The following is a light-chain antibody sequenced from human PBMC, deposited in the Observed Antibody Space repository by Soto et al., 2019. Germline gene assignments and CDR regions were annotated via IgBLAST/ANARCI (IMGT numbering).Light chain of an antibody. Sequence: QSALTQPPSASGSPGQSVTISCTGTSSDVGGYDYVSWYQQHPGKAPKLMIYEVSKRPSGVPDRFSASKSGNTASLTVSGLQAEDEAYYYCSSYAGSNILVFGGGTKLTVL. CDR3: SSYAGSNILV. CDR2: EVS. J-gene: IGLJ2*01. V-gene: IGLV2-8*01. CDR1: SSDVGGYDY.